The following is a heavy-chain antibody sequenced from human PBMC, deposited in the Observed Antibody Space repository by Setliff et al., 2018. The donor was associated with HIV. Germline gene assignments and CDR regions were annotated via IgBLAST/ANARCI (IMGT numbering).Heavy chain of an antibody. Sequence: ASVKVSCKAYGHTYNAYGITWVRQAPGQGLEWMGWISAHYGSTKYAQTLQGRVTMTTDTSTNTAYMELRSLRSDDTAVYYCASGSPTTYYYGSGSPPLDYWGQGTLVTVSS. CDR1: GHTYNAYG. CDR3: ASGSPTTYYYGSGSPPLDY. CDR2: ISAHYGST. D-gene: IGHD3-10*01. V-gene: IGHV1-18*01. J-gene: IGHJ4*02.